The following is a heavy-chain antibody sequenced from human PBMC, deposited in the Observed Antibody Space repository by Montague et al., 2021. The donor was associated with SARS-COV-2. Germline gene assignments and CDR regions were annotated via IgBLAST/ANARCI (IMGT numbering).Heavy chain of an antibody. CDR2: IYYSGST. Sequence: SETLSFTCTVSGGSISSYYWSWIRQPPGKGLEWIGYIYYSGSTNYNPSLKSRVTISVDTSKNQFSLKLSSVTAADTAVYYCARVFPRWLQFDPYFDYWGQGTLVTVSS. CDR3: ARVFPRWLQFDPYFDY. CDR1: GGSISSYY. J-gene: IGHJ4*02. D-gene: IGHD5-24*01. V-gene: IGHV4-59*01.